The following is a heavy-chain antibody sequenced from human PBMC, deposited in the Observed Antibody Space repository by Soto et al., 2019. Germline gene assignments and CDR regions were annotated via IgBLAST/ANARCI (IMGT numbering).Heavy chain of an antibody. CDR2: IYYSGST. V-gene: IGHV4-39*01. CDR1: AGCRASNGYF. CDR3: ARHPSDFWFDP. Sequence: PSETVSIAWAVPAGCRASNGYFCGGIRQPPGKGLEWIGSIYYSGSTYYNPSLKSRVMVSVDTSKNQFSLKLSSVTAADTAVYYCARHPSDFWFDPWGQG. J-gene: IGHJ5*02. D-gene: IGHD2-21*02.